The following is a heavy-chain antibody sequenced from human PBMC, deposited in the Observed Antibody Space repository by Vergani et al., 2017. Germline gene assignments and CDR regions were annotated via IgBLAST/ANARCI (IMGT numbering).Heavy chain of an antibody. D-gene: IGHD2/OR15-2a*01. Sequence: EVQLVESGGGLVKPGGSLRLACAASGLTLNTAWMSWVRQAPGKGLEWIGRIKNKIDGGTAEYAAPVKGRFTIFRDDSKNTLYLQMNSLKTEDTAIYYCVKEKIDLGSYFFDSWGHGILVTVSS. CDR1: GLTLNTAW. V-gene: IGHV3-15*01. CDR3: VKEKIDLGSYFFDS. J-gene: IGHJ4*01. CDR2: IKNKIDGGTA.